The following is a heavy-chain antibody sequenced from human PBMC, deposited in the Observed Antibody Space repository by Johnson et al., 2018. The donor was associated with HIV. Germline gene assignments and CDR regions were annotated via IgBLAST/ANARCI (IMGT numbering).Heavy chain of an antibody. D-gene: IGHD3-10*01. CDR2: IYSGGGT. CDR3: ARDRSRHITMLLPDYGAFDI. CDR1: GFTFSSNY. Sequence: VQLVESGGGLVQPGRSLRLSCAASGFTFSSNYMYWVRQAPGKGLECFSVIYSGGGTYYADSVKGRFTISRANSKNTVYLHMNSLRPEDTAVYYCARDRSRHITMLLPDYGAFDIWGQGTMVTVSS. V-gene: IGHV3-66*02. J-gene: IGHJ3*02.